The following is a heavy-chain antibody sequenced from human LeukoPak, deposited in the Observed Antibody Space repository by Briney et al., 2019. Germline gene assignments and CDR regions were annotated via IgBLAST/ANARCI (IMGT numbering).Heavy chain of an antibody. J-gene: IGHJ4*02. Sequence: AGSMTLSCTASGFTFSTYWINWVRQSPGKGLVWDALINGDGRTTTHADSVKGRFTISRDNAKNTAYLQMNSLRDEDTAVYFCARDYAGAPDYWGQGTLVTVSA. CDR1: GFTFSTYW. D-gene: IGHD2-8*02. V-gene: IGHV3-74*03. CDR2: INGDGRTT. CDR3: ARDYAGAPDY.